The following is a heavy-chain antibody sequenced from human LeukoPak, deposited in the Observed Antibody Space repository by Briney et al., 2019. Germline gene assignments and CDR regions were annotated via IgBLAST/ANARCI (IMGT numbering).Heavy chain of an antibody. Sequence: SETLSLTCTVSGVSISSYYWSWIRQPPGKGLEWIGYIYYSGSTNYNPSLKSRVTISVDTSKNQFSLKLSSVTAADTAVYYCARHYYYGSGSYLFDIWGQGTMVTVSS. D-gene: IGHD3-10*01. CDR2: IYYSGST. CDR3: ARHYYYGSGSYLFDI. CDR1: GVSISSYY. J-gene: IGHJ3*02. V-gene: IGHV4-59*01.